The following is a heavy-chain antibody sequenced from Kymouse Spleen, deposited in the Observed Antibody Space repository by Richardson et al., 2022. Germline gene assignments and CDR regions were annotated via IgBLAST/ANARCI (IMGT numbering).Heavy chain of an antibody. J-gene: IGHJ2*01. Sequence: QVQLQQWGAGLLKPSETLSLTCAVYGGSFSGYYWSWIRQPPGKGLEWIGEINHSGSTNYNPSLKSRVTISVDTSKNQFSLKLSSVTAADTAVYYCARRLRGYFDLWGRGTLVTVSS. CDR1: GGSFSGYY. CDR2: INHSGST. D-gene: IGHD4-17*01,IGHD4-23*01. V-gene: IGHV4-34*01. CDR3: ARRLRGYFDL.